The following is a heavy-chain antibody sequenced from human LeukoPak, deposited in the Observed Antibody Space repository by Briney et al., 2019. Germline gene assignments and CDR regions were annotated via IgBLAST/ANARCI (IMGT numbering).Heavy chain of an antibody. J-gene: IGHJ4*02. D-gene: IGHD1-26*01. V-gene: IGHV3-9*03. CDR3: AKAISSGSHGHSDY. CDR2: ISWNSGSI. CDR1: GFTFDDYG. Sequence: GGSLRLSCAASGFTFDDYGMSWVRQAPGKGLEWVSGISWNSGSIGYADSVKGRFTISRDNAKNSLYLQMNSLRAEDMALYYCAKAISSGSHGHSDYWGQGTLVTISS.